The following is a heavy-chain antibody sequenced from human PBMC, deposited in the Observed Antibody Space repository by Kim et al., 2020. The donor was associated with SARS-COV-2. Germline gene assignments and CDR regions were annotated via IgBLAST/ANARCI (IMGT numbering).Heavy chain of an antibody. D-gene: IGHD3-9*01. V-gene: IGHV3-33*01. J-gene: IGHJ4*02. CDR1: GFTFSSYG. CDR2: IRYDGSNK. Sequence: GGSLRLSCAASGFTFSSYGMHWVRQAPGKGLEWVAVIRYDGSNKYYADSVKGRFTISRDNSKNTLYLQMNSLRAEDTAVYYCARDEGDILTGSLIPTIDYWGQGTLVTVSS. CDR3: ARDEGDILTGSLIPTIDY.